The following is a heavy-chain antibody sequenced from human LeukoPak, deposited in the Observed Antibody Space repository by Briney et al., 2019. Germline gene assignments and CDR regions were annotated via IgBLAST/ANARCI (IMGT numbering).Heavy chain of an antibody. CDR1: GGSFSGYY. Sequence: SKTLSLTCAVYGGSFSGYYWSWIRQPPGKGLEWIGEINHSGRTNYNPSLKSRDTISVDTSKNQFALKLSSVTAADTAVYYCARYDFWSGYYLDYWGQGTLVTVSS. CDR3: ARYDFWSGYYLDY. CDR2: INHSGRT. J-gene: IGHJ4*02. D-gene: IGHD3-3*01. V-gene: IGHV4-34*01.